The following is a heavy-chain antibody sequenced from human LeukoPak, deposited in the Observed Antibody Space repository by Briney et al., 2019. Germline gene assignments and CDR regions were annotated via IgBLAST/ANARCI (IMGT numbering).Heavy chain of an antibody. V-gene: IGHV1-69*13. Sequence: SVKVSCKASGGTFSSYAISWVRQAPGQGLEWMGGIIPIFGTANYAQKFQGRVTITADESTSTAYMELSSLRSEDTAVYYCARPSDIVVVPAAKGGEYYYYGMDVWGQGTTVTVSS. CDR1: GGTFSSYA. J-gene: IGHJ6*02. D-gene: IGHD2-2*01. CDR2: IIPIFGTA. CDR3: ARPSDIVVVPAAKGGEYYYYGMDV.